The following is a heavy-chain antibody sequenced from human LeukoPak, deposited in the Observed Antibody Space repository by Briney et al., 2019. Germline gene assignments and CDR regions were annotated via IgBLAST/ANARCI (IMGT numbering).Heavy chain of an antibody. CDR3: AKDASSGTYYDH. CDR2: ISSSGGST. D-gene: IGHD1-26*01. V-gene: IGHV3-23*01. Sequence: GGSLRLSCAASGFTFSSYDVSWVRQAPGKGLEWVSAISSSGGSTYYADSVKGRFTISRDNSKNTLYLQMHSLRAEDTAVYYCAKDASSGTYYDHWGQGTLATVSS. CDR1: GFTFSSYD. J-gene: IGHJ4*02.